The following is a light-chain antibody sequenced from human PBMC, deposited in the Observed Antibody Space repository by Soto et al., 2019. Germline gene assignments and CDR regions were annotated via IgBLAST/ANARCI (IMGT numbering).Light chain of an antibody. CDR2: GNN. Sequence: QSALTQPPSVSGAPGQRVTISCTGSSSNIGAGYDVHWYQQLPGTAPKLLIYGNNNRPSGVPDRFSGSKSATSGSLAITGLQAEDEADYYCQSHDNSLRGYVFGTGTKVTVL. CDR3: QSHDNSLRGYV. V-gene: IGLV1-40*01. CDR1: SSNIGAGYD. J-gene: IGLJ1*01.